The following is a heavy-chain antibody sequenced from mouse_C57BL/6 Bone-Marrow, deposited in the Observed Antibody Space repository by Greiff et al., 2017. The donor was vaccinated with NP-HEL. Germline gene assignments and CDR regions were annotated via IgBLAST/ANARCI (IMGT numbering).Heavy chain of an antibody. V-gene: IGHV1-54*01. CDR3: AKSPITTGAY. D-gene: IGHD1-1*01. CDR2: INPGSGGT. CDR1: GYAFTNYL. Sequence: QVQLQQSGAELVRPGTSVKVSCKASGYAFTNYLIEWVKQRPGQGLEWIGVINPGSGGTNYNEKFKGKATLTADKSSSTAYMQLSSLTSEDYAVYICAKSPITTGAYWGQGTLVTVSA. J-gene: IGHJ3*01.